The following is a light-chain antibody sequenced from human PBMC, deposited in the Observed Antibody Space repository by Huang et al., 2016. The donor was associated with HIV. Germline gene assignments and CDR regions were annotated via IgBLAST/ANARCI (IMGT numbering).Light chain of an antibody. CDR2: GAS. Sequence: AVHLTQSPSSLSASVGDTVIISCRASQDIGTSLAWYQHKTGKAPKLLSSGASSLQAGVPSRFSGDSAGTYFTLFINALQTEDFATYYCQQLHSYPITFGQGTRLDIK. CDR1: QDIGTS. J-gene: IGKJ5*01. V-gene: IGKV1-13*02. CDR3: QQLHSYPIT.